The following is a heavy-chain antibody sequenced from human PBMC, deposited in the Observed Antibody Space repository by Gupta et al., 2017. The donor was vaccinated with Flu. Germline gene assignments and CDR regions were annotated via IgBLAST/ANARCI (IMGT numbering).Heavy chain of an antibody. Sequence: QVQLVQSGAEVKKPGASVKVSCKASGYSFTDNYMHWVRQAPGQGLEWMGRINPNSGDTNYAPKFQARVTMTRDTSISTAYMELSRLGSDDTAVYYCARDRACSRTTGHASNWYFDLWGRGTLLIVS. CDR1: GYSFTDNY. J-gene: IGHJ2*01. V-gene: IGHV1-2*06. CDR2: INPNSGDT. D-gene: IGHD2-2*01. CDR3: ARDRACSRTTGHASNWYFDL.